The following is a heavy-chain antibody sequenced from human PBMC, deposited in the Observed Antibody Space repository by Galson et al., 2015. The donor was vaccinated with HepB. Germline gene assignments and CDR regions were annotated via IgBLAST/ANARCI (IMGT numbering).Heavy chain of an antibody. V-gene: IGHV1-69*02. CDR2: IIPILGIA. J-gene: IGHJ4*02. CDR3: ARGLADYGDYALSWFDY. Sequence: SVKVSCKASGGTFSSYTISWVRQAPGQGLEWMGRIIPILGIANYAQKFQGRVTITADKSTSTAYMELSSLRSEDTAVYYCARGLADYGDYALSWFDYWGQGTLVTVSS. CDR1: GGTFSSYT. D-gene: IGHD4-17*01.